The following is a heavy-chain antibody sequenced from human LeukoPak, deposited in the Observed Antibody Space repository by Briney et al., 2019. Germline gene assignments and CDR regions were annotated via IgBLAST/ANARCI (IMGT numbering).Heavy chain of an antibody. Sequence: KPSETLSLTCTVSGGSISSSSYYWGWIRQPPGKGLKWIGSIYYSGSTYYNPSLKSRVTISVDTSKNQFSLKLSSVTAADTAVYYCARLAIVVVPAAIGYWFDPWGQGTLVTVSS. CDR1: GGSISSSSYY. J-gene: IGHJ5*02. CDR3: ARLAIVVVPAAIGYWFDP. CDR2: IYYSGST. D-gene: IGHD2-2*03. V-gene: IGHV4-39*01.